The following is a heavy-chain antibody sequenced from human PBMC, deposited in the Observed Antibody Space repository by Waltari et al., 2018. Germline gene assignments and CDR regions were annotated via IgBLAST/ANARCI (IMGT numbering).Heavy chain of an antibody. CDR2: IYPGGSDT. CDR3: ARHEGSDYDYIWGSYRSGYFDY. CDR1: GYSFTSYW. V-gene: IGHV5-51*01. Sequence: EVQLVQSGAEVKKPGESLKISCKGSGYSFTSYWIGWVRQMPGKGLEWMGIIYPGGSDTRDSPSVQGQGTISADKSISTAYLQWSSLKASDTAMYYCARHEGSDYDYIWGSYRSGYFDYWGQGTLVTVSS. D-gene: IGHD3-16*02. J-gene: IGHJ4*02.